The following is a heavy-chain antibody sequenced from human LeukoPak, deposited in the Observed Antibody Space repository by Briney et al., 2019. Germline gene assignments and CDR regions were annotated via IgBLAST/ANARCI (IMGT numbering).Heavy chain of an antibody. CDR2: IYYSGST. J-gene: IGHJ4*02. CDR1: GGSINNGGYS. Sequence: SETLSLTCTVSGGSINNGGYSWSWIRQPPGKGLEWIGYIYYSGSTNYNPSLKSRVTISVDTSKNQFSLKLSSVTAADTAVYYCARVRIGVAAAGTVFDYWGQGTLVTVSS. V-gene: IGHV4-61*08. CDR3: ARVRIGVAAAGTVFDY. D-gene: IGHD6-13*01.